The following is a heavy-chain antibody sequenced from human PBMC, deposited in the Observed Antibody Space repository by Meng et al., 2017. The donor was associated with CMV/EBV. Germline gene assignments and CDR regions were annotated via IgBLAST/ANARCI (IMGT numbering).Heavy chain of an antibody. CDR1: GFTFSSYE. CDR3: AREGLWSSSSYYYGMDV. Sequence: GESLKISCAASGFTFSSYEMNWVRQAPGKGLEWVSYISSSGSTIYYADSVKGRFTISRDNAKNSLYLQMNSLRAEDTAVYYCAREGLWSSSSYYYGMDVWGQGTTVIVSS. J-gene: IGHJ6*02. D-gene: IGHD6-6*01. CDR2: ISSSGSTI. V-gene: IGHV3-48*03.